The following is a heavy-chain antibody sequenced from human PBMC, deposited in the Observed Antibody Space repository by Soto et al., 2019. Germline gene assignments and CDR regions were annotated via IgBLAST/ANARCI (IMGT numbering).Heavy chain of an antibody. CDR3: ARLKAPYYYDSSGRDY. Sequence: PGESLKISCKGSGYSFTSYWISWVRQMPGKGLERMGRIDPSDSYTNYSPSFQGHVTISADKSISTAYLQWSSLKASDTAMYYCARLKAPYYYDSSGRDYWGQGTLVTVSS. CDR2: IDPSDSYT. J-gene: IGHJ4*02. D-gene: IGHD3-22*01. CDR1: GYSFTSYW. V-gene: IGHV5-10-1*01.